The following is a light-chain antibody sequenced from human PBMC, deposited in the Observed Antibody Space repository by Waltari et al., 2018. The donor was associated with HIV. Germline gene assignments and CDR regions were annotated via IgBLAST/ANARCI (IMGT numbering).Light chain of an antibody. CDR3: YSTNIRGNHRL. CDR1: ALPKEY. J-gene: IGLJ2*01. Sequence: SYELTQAPSVSVSPGQTARITCSGNALPKEYAYSYQQKSGQAPVLVIYEDTKRPSGIPERFSGSSSGTMATLTISGAQVEDEADYYCYSTNIRGNHRLFGGGTKLTVL. CDR2: EDT. V-gene: IGLV3-10*01.